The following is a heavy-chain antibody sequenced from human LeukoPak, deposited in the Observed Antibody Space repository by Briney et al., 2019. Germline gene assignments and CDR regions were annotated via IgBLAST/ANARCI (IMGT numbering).Heavy chain of an antibody. CDR2: IIPIFGTA. CDR3: ARGIRYSGYFDY. V-gene: IGHV1-69*05. Sequence: GASVKVSCKASGYTFTGYYMHWVRQAPGQGLEWMGGIIPIFGTANYAQKFQGRVTITTDESTSTAYMELSSLRSEDTAVYYCARGIRYSGYFDYWGQGTLVTVSS. D-gene: IGHD2-15*01. CDR1: GYTFTGYY. J-gene: IGHJ4*02.